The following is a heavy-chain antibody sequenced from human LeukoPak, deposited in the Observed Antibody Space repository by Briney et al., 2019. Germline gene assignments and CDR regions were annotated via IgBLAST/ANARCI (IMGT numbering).Heavy chain of an antibody. D-gene: IGHD3-10*01. CDR1: GGSISSYY. V-gene: IGHV4-59*01. Sequence: SETLSLTCTVSGGSISSYYWSWIRQSPGKGLECIGYVHYTGSTNYNPSLKSRVTISVETSKNQFSLKLKSVTAADTAVYYCARGGYYGSGNDFRFDPWGQGTLVTVSS. CDR2: VHYTGST. CDR3: ARGGYYGSGNDFRFDP. J-gene: IGHJ5*02.